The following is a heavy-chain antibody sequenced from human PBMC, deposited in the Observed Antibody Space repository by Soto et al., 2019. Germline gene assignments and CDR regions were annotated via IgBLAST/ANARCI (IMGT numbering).Heavy chain of an antibody. D-gene: IGHD6-19*01. CDR2: IKSKTDGGTT. CDR1: GFTFSNAW. V-gene: IGHV3-15*01. CDR3: GKERRGSGWFVCNY. Sequence: PGGSLRLSCAASGFTFSNAWMSWVRQAPGKGLEWVGRIKSKTDGGTTDYAAPVKGRFTISRDDSKNTLYLQMNSLKTEDTAVYYCGKERRGSGWFVCNYWGQGVLVTVSS. J-gene: IGHJ4*02.